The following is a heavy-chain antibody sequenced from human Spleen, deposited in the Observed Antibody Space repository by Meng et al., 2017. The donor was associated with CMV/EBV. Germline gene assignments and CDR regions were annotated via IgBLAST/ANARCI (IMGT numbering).Heavy chain of an antibody. CDR1: GYTFTGYY. CDR2: INPNSGGT. CDR3: ARDGSAAAGPFKNYGMDV. D-gene: IGHD6-13*01. V-gene: IGHV1-2*02. J-gene: IGHJ6*02. Sequence: ASVKVSCKASGYTFTGYYMHWVRQDPGQGLEWMGWINPNSGGTNYAQKFQGRVTMTRDTSTSTAYMELSRLRSDDTAVYYCARDGSAAAGPFKNYGMDVWGQGTTVTVSS.